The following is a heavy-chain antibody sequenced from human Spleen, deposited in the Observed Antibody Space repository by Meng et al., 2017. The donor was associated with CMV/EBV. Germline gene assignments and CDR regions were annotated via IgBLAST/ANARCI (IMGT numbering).Heavy chain of an antibody. CDR3: ARDGGLRRNWFDP. CDR1: DYTFTSYG. CDR2: ISAYNGNT. Sequence: KASDYTFTSYGISWVRQAPGQELEWMGWISAYNGNTNYAQKIQGRVTMTTDTSTSTAYMELRSLRSDDTAVYYCARDGGLRRNWFDPWGQGTLVTVSS. V-gene: IGHV1-18*01. D-gene: IGHD2-8*01. J-gene: IGHJ5*02.